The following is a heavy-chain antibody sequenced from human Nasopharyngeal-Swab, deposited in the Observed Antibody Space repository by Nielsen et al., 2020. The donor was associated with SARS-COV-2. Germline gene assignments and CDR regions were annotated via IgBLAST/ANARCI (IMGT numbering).Heavy chain of an antibody. CDR1: GGSISSSSYY. Sequence: SETLSLTCTVSGGSISSSSYYWGWIRQPPGKGLEWIGSIYYSGSTYYNPSLKSRVTISVDTSKNQFSLKLSSVTAADTAVYYCAREMVRGVIIRWGQGTLVTVSS. D-gene: IGHD3-10*01. J-gene: IGHJ4*02. V-gene: IGHV4-39*02. CDR2: IYYSGST. CDR3: AREMVRGVIIR.